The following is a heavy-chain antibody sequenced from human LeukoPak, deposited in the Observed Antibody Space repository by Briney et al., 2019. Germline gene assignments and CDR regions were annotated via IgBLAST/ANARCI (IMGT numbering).Heavy chain of an antibody. Sequence: ASVKVSCKASGYTFTGYYMHWVRQAPGQGLEWMGWINPNSGGTNYAQKFQGRVTTTRDTSISTAYMELSRLRSDDTAVYYCARVRGGWYNWFDPWGQGTLVTVSS. CDR1: GYTFTGYY. J-gene: IGHJ5*02. V-gene: IGHV1-2*02. CDR3: ARVRGGWYNWFDP. CDR2: INPNSGGT. D-gene: IGHD6-19*01.